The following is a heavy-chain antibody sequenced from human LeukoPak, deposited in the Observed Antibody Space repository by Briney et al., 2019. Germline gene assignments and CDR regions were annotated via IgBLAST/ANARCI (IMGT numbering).Heavy chain of an antibody. Sequence: GGSLRLSCAASGFTFSNNAMSWVRQAPGKGLEWVSSISGSGRGGGTNYADSVKGRFTISRDDSKDTLYLQMNSLRAEDTAVYYCAKDSEDIVVVPAAYLDYWGQGTLVTVSS. J-gene: IGHJ4*02. V-gene: IGHV3-23*01. D-gene: IGHD2-2*01. CDR2: ISGSGRGGGT. CDR1: GFTFSNNA. CDR3: AKDSEDIVVVPAAYLDY.